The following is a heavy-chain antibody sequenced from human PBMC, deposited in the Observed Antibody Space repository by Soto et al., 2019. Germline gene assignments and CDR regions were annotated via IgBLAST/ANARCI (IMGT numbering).Heavy chain of an antibody. CDR1: GFTFSNAW. Sequence: EVQLVESGGGLVQPGGSLRLSCAASGFTFSNAWMNWVRQAPGKGLEWVGRIKSKTDGGTTDYAAPVKGRFTISRDDSKITLYLQMNSLKTEDTAVYYCTTDIYYDSSGYDAFDIWGQGTMVTVSS. J-gene: IGHJ3*02. CDR3: TTDIYYDSSGYDAFDI. CDR2: IKSKTDGGTT. D-gene: IGHD3-22*01. V-gene: IGHV3-15*07.